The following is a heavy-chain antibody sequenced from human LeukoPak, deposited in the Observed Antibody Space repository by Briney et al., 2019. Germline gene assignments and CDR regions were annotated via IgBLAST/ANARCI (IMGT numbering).Heavy chain of an antibody. CDR1: GFTFSTYA. CDR3: AKHYDISGYYPY. CDR2: ISGGGGST. Sequence: GGSLRLSCAASGFTFSTYAMSWVRRAPGRGLEWVSAISGGGGSTHYADSVKGRFTISRDNSKNTLFLQMSSLRADDTAIYYCAKHYDISGYYPYWGQGTLVTVSS. J-gene: IGHJ4*02. V-gene: IGHV3-23*01. D-gene: IGHD3-22*01.